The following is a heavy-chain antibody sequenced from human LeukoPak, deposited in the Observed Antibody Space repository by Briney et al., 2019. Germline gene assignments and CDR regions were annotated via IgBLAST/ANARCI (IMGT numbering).Heavy chain of an antibody. CDR3: ARGNWNRADKWFDP. J-gene: IGHJ5*02. D-gene: IGHD1-1*01. CDR2: IYYSGST. Sequence: PSETLSLTCIVSGGSISSSTYYWSWIRQHPGKGLEWIGNIYYSGSTYYNPSLKSRVTISVDTSKNQFSLKLTSVTAADTAVYYRARGNWNRADKWFDPWGQGILVTVSS. V-gene: IGHV4-31*03. CDR1: GGSISSSTYY.